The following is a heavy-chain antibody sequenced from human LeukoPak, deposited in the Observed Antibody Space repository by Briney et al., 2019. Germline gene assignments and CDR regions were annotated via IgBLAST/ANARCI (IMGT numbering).Heavy chain of an antibody. J-gene: IGHJ4*02. Sequence: ASVKVSCKASGYTFTGYYMHWVRQAPGQGLEWMGWINPNSGGTNYAQKFQGRVTMTRDTSISTAYMELSRLRSDDTAVYYCARVDGVEGGIDYWGQGTLVTVSS. CDR1: GYTFTGYY. V-gene: IGHV1-2*02. D-gene: IGHD3-16*01. CDR2: INPNSGGT. CDR3: ARVDGVEGGIDY.